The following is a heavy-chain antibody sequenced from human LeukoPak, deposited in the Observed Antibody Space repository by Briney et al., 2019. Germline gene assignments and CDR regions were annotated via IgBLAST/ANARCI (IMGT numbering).Heavy chain of an antibody. Sequence: GGSLRLSCAASGFTFSSYAMSWVRQAPGKGLEWGSAISGSGGSTYYADSVKGRFTISRDNFKNTPYLKMNSLRAENTAVYYCAKDRPAAMLGDNWFDPWGQGSLVTASS. CDR2: ISGSGGST. CDR1: GFTFSSYA. V-gene: IGHV3-23*01. D-gene: IGHD2-2*01. CDR3: AKDRPAAMLGDNWFDP. J-gene: IGHJ5*02.